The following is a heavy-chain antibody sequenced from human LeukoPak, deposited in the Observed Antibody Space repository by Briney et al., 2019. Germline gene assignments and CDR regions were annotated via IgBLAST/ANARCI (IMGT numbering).Heavy chain of an antibody. Sequence: SETLSLTCAVYGGSFSGYYWSWIRQPPGKGLEWIGEINHSGSTNYNPSLKSRVTISVDTSKNQFSLKLSSVTAADTAVYYCARARDFDYWGQGTLVTVSS. J-gene: IGHJ4*02. V-gene: IGHV4-34*01. CDR2: INHSGST. CDR3: ARARDFDY. CDR1: GGSFSGYY.